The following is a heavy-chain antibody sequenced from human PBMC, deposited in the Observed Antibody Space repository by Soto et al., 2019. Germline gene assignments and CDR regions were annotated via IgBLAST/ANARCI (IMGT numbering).Heavy chain of an antibody. J-gene: IGHJ4*02. V-gene: IGHV1-18*01. CDR3: ARGGGYSGYDSPGDFDY. D-gene: IGHD5-12*01. CDR1: GYTFTSYA. Sequence: GASVKVSCKASGYTFTSYAMHWVRQAPGQRLEWMGWISAYNGNTNYAQKLQGRVTMTTDTSTSTAYMELRSLRSDDTAVYYCARGGGYSGYDSPGDFDYWGQGTLVTVSS. CDR2: ISAYNGNT.